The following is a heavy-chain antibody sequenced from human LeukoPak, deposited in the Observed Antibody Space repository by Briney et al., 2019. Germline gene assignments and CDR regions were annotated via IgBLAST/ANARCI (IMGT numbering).Heavy chain of an antibody. CDR3: AKNGDRGAYCTGGTCYPYFYYYMDV. J-gene: IGHJ6*03. Sequence: GGSLRLSCAASGITFSSYGMSWVRQAPGKGLEWVSSIISTGGTTYYADSVTGRFTISRDNSKNTLYLQMNSLRAEDTAIYYCAKNGDRGAYCTGGTCYPYFYYYMDVWGKGTTVTISS. V-gene: IGHV3-23*01. CDR1: GITFSSYG. CDR2: IISTGGTT. D-gene: IGHD2-15*01.